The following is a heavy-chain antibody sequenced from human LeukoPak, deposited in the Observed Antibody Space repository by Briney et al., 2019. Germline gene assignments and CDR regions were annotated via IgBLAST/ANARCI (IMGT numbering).Heavy chain of an antibody. CDR1: GGSISSYRYY. CDR2: ISSSGSTI. V-gene: IGHV3-11*04. Sequence: LSLTCTVSGGSISSYRYYWGWIRQPPGKGLEWVSYISSSGSTIYYADSVKGLFTISRDNAKNSLYLQMNILRADDTAVYYCEELGITMIGGVWGKGTTVTISS. D-gene: IGHD3-10*02. J-gene: IGHJ6*03. CDR3: EELGITMIGGV.